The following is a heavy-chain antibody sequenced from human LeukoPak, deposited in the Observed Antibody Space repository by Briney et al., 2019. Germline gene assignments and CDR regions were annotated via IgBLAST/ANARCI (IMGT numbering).Heavy chain of an antibody. V-gene: IGHV4-31*03. D-gene: IGHD1-7*01. Sequence: SETLSLTCTVSGGSISSGGYYWRWIRQHPGKGLEWIGYIYYSGSTYYNPSLKSRVTISVDTSKNQFSLKLSSVTAADTAMYYCARGRRYNRNYVGYYYYYMDVWDKGTTVTVSS. CDR3: ARGRRYNRNYVGYYYYYMDV. CDR2: IYYSGST. J-gene: IGHJ6*03. CDR1: GGSISSGGYY.